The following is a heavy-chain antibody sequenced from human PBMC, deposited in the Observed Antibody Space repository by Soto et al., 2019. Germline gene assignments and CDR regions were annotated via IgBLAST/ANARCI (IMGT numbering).Heavy chain of an antibody. CDR3: ASSHPEGMDV. CDR2: IYYSGST. CDR1: GGSISSSSYY. Sequence: PSETLSLTCTVSGGSISSSSYYWGWIRQPPGKGLEWIGSIYYSGSTYYNPSLKSRVTISVDTSKNQFSLKLSSVTAADTAVYYCASSHPEGMDVWGQGSTVTV. V-gene: IGHV4-39*01. J-gene: IGHJ6*02.